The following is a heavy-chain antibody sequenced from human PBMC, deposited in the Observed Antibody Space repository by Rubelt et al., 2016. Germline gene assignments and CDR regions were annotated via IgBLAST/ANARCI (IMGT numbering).Heavy chain of an antibody. CDR1: GFTFSSSA. CDR3: ARDRDIYGGNSADD. Sequence: RLSFAASGFTFSSSAMHWVRQPPGKGLEWVSGLSGIGGSTYYADSVTGRFTLSSDNSNNTLYLQMNRLRAEDPAGYYCARDRDIYGGNSADDWGQGTLVTVSS. D-gene: IGHD4-23*01. V-gene: IGHV3-23*01. CDR2: LSGIGGST. J-gene: IGHJ4*02.